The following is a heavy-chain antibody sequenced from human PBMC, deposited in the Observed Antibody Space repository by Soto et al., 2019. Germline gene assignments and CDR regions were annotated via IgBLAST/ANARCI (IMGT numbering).Heavy chain of an antibody. V-gene: IGHV3-9*01. CDR3: AKDPDDTLTGYNNWFDP. Sequence: EVQLVESGGGLVQPGRSLRLSCAASGFTFHNYAMHWVRQAPGKGLEWVAGISWNSGNIDFGDSVKGRFTISRDNAKNSLYLQMNSLRPEDTAVYYCAKDPDDTLTGYNNWFDPWGQGTLVTVSS. J-gene: IGHJ5*02. CDR2: ISWNSGNI. CDR1: GFTFHNYA. D-gene: IGHD3-9*01.